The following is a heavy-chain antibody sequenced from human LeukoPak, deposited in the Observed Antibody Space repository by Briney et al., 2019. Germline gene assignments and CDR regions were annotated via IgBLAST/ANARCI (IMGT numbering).Heavy chain of an antibody. J-gene: IGHJ3*02. V-gene: IGHV3-30*02. CDR3: ARDPGSLRFLARSFDI. CDR1: GFTFSSYG. CDR2: IRYDGSNK. Sequence: GGSLRLSCAASGFTFSSYGMHWVRQAPGKGLEWVAFIRYDGSNKYYADSVKGRFTISRDNAKNSLHLQMNSLRAEDTAVYYCARDPGSLRFLARSFDIWGQGTMVTVSS. D-gene: IGHD3-3*01.